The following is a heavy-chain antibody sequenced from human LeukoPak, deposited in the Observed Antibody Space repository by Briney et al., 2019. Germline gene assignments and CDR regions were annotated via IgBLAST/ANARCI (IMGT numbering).Heavy chain of an antibody. CDR2: IIPIFGTA. Sequence: GASVKVSCKASGYTFTSYGISWVRQAPGQGLEWMGGIIPIFGTANYAQKFQGRVTITTDESTSTAYMELSSLRSEDTAVYYCARDRGGPTDYWGQGTLVTVSS. J-gene: IGHJ4*02. D-gene: IGHD2-15*01. CDR3: ARDRGGPTDY. CDR1: GYTFTSYG. V-gene: IGHV1-69*05.